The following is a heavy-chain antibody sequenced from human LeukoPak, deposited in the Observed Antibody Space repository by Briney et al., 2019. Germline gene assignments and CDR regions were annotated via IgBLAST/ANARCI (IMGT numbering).Heavy chain of an antibody. Sequence: PSETLSLTCTVSGGSISSFYWSWIRQPPGKGLEWIGYIYNSGTTNYNPSLKSRVTISVDTSKNQFSLRLSSVTAADTAVYYCAKALYGYNYYFDYWGQGTLVTVSS. CDR1: GGSISSFY. V-gene: IGHV4-59*01. CDR2: IYNSGTT. J-gene: IGHJ4*02. D-gene: IGHD5-24*01. CDR3: AKALYGYNYYFDY.